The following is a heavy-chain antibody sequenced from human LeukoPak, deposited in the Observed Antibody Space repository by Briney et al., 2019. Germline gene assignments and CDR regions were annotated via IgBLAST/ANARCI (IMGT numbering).Heavy chain of an antibody. CDR1: GGSFSGYY. CDR3: ARCIAVAGMSKSFDY. CDR2: INHSGST. Sequence: PSETLSLTCAVYGGSFSGYYWSWIRQPPGKGLEWIGEINHSGSTNYNPSLKSRVTISVDTSKNQFSLKLSSVTAADTAAYYCARCIAVAGMSKSFDYWGQGTLVTVSS. D-gene: IGHD6-19*01. J-gene: IGHJ4*02. V-gene: IGHV4-34*01.